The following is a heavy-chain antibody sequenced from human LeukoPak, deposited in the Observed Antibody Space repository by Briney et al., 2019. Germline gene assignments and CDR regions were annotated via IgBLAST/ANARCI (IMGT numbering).Heavy chain of an antibody. CDR2: IKSKTDGGTT. D-gene: IGHD3-3*01. CDR3: TRENHDFWSGYYFDY. J-gene: IGHJ4*02. Sequence: GGSLRLSCAASGFTFSNAWMNWVSQAPGKGLEWVGRIKSKTDGGTTDYPAPVKGRFTISRDDSKNTLYLQMNSLKTEDTAVYYCTRENHDFWSGYYFDYWGQGTLVTVSS. V-gene: IGHV3-15*07. CDR1: GFTFSNAW.